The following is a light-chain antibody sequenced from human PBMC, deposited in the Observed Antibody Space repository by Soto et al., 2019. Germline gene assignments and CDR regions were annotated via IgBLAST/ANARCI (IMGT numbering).Light chain of an antibody. CDR2: GAS. CDR1: QSVISS. V-gene: IGKV3-15*01. Sequence: EIVVTQSPALLSVSPGERVTLSCRASQSVISSIAWYQQKLGQAPRLLIYGASTRATGIPARFSGSGSGTEFFLTISSLQSEDFAIYYCQHYNNWLGTFGGGTNVEIK. J-gene: IGKJ4*01. CDR3: QHYNNWLGT.